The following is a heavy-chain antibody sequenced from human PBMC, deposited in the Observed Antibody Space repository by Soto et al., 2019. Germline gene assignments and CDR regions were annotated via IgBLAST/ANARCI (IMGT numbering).Heavy chain of an antibody. CDR2: INSDGSST. Sequence: EVQLVESGGGLVQPGGSLRLSCAASGFTFSSYWMHWVRQTPGKGLVWVSRINSDGSSTSYADSVKGRFTISRDNAKNTLYLQMNSLRAEDTAVYYCAREGRGVVVPGGTDVWGQGTTVTVSS. V-gene: IGHV3-74*01. CDR1: GFTFSSYW. J-gene: IGHJ6*02. D-gene: IGHD2-2*01. CDR3: AREGRGVVVPGGTDV.